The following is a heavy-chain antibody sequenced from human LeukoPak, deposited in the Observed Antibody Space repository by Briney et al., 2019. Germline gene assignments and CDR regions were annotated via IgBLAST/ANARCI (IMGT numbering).Heavy chain of an antibody. D-gene: IGHD4-11*01. V-gene: IGHV1-2*02. CDR1: GYTFTDYY. CDR2: INPNSGET. CDR3: ARDRDYSNTERGFDY. Sequence: ASVKVSCKTSGYTFTDYYIHWVRQAPGQGLEWMGWINPNSGETNSAPKFQGRVTMTGDTSISTAYMELRRVTSDDTAVYYCARDRDYSNTERGFDYWGQGTLVTVSS. J-gene: IGHJ4*02.